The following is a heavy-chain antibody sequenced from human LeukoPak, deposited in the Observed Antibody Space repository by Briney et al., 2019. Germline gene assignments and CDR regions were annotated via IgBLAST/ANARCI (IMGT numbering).Heavy chain of an antibody. V-gene: IGHV3-21*01. D-gene: IGHD2-2*01. CDR1: GFTFSSYT. Sequence: GESLRLSCAASGFTFSSYTMNWVRQAPGKGLEWVSSISSYSSYIYYADSVKGRFTVSRDNAKDSLYLQMNSLRAEDTAVYYCARGYCSSSSCYEYYYYYYMDVWGKGTTVTVSS. J-gene: IGHJ6*03. CDR3: ARGYCSSSSCYEYYYYYYMDV. CDR2: ISSYSSYI.